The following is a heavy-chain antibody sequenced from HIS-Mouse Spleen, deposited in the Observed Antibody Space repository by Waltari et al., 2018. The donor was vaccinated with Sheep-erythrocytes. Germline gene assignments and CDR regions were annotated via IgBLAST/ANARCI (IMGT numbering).Heavy chain of an antibody. D-gene: IGHD1-26*01. CDR2: TSSKSYI. CDR1: GFTFSSYS. J-gene: IGHJ4*02. CDR3: ARVASGATFDY. V-gene: IGHV3-21*01. Sequence: EVQLVESGGGLVKPGGSLRLSCAASGFTFSSYSLNWVRQAPGKGLEGVSSTSSKSYIYYADSVKGRFTTSRDNAKNSLYLQMNSLRAEDTAVYYCARVASGATFDYWGQGTLVTVSS.